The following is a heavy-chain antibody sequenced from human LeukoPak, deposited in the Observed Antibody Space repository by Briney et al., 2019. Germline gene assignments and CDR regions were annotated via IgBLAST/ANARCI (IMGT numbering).Heavy chain of an antibody. J-gene: IGHJ5*02. Sequence: GGSLRLSCAASGFTFSSYAMSWVRQAPGKGLEWVSAISGSGGSTYYADSVKGRFTISRDNSKNTLYLQMNSLRAEDTAVYYCAKPHFWSGYSWLCWFDPLGQGTLVTVSS. D-gene: IGHD3-3*02. CDR3: AKPHFWSGYSWLCWFDP. V-gene: IGHV3-23*01. CDR2: ISGSGGST. CDR1: GFTFSSYA.